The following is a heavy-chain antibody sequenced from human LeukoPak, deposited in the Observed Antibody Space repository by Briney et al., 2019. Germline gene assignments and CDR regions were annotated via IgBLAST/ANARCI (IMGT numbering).Heavy chain of an antibody. CDR2: VIPISGTA. D-gene: IGHD2-21*01. CDR3: ARNQQAYCGGDCYQYYFDY. V-gene: IGHV1-69*13. J-gene: IGHJ4*02. Sequence: SVKVSCKASGGTFSSYAISWVRQAPGHGLDWMGGVIPISGTANYAQKFQGRVTITADESTSTAYMELSILRSEDTAVYYCARNQQAYCGGDCYQYYFDYWGQGTLVTVSS. CDR1: GGTFSSYA.